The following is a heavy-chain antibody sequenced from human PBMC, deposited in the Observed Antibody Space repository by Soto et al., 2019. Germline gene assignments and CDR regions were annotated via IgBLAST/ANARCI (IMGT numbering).Heavy chain of an antibody. Sequence: QVQLVESGGGVVQPGRSLGLSCAASGFTFSSYDMHWVRQAPGKGLEWVAVIYYDGSNKYYADSVKGRFTISRDNSKNTLYLQMNSLRAEDTAVYYCARSQYSSSWYPFDYWGQGTLVTVSS. J-gene: IGHJ4*02. D-gene: IGHD6-13*01. CDR3: ARSQYSSSWYPFDY. V-gene: IGHV3-33*01. CDR1: GFTFSSYD. CDR2: IYYDGSNK.